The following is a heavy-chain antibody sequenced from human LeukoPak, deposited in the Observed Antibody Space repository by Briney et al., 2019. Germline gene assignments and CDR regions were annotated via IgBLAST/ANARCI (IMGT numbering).Heavy chain of an antibody. D-gene: IGHD3-3*01. CDR3: ARATSDFWSGYYDFYFDY. J-gene: IGHJ4*02. CDR2: ISSTSSYI. CDR1: GFAFSTLT. Sequence: GGSLRLSCAASGFAFSTLTMNWVRQAPGKGLELVSSISSTSSYIYYADSVKGRFTISRDNAKNSLYLQMNSLRVEDTAVYYCARATSDFWSGYYDFYFDYWGQGTLVTVSS. V-gene: IGHV3-21*01.